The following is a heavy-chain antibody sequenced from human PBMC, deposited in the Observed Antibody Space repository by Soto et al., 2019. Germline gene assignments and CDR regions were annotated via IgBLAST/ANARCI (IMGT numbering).Heavy chain of an antibody. V-gene: IGHV4-59*08. J-gene: IGHJ6*03. CDR2: IYYSGST. D-gene: IGHD5-12*01. CDR1: GGSISSYY. CDR3: VRRNIVATLTYYYYMDV. Sequence: PSETLSLTCTVSGGSISSYYWSWIRQPPGKGLEWIGYIYYSGSTNYNPSLKSRVTISVDTSKNQFSLKLSSVTAADTAVYYCVRRNIVATLTYYYYMDVWGKGTTVTVSS.